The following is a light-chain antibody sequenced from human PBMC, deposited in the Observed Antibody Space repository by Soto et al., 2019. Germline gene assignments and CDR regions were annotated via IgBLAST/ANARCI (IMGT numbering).Light chain of an antibody. J-gene: IGLJ1*01. CDR3: SSYTDTNTYV. V-gene: IGLV2-23*01. CDR2: EAT. Sequence: QSVLAQPASVSGTPGQSITISCTGTSSDLENYRLISRYQHHPGKVPKVVIFEATKRPSGVSTRFSGSKSGNTASLTISGLQAEDEADYYCSSYTDTNTYVFGSGTEVTVL. CDR1: SSDLENYRL.